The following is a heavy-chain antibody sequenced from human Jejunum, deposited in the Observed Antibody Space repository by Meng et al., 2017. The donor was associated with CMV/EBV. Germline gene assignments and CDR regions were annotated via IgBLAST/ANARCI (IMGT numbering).Heavy chain of an antibody. CDR2: VYYTGST. D-gene: IGHD2-2*01. J-gene: IGHJ4*02. Sequence: TLSGGSISTCFWNWIRQSPGKGLEWIGHVYYTGSTIYNPSLKSRVTISVDPSKNQFSLQLRSVTAADTAVYFCARSCSSTTCRIDYWGQGALVTVSS. V-gene: IGHV4-59*01. CDR3: ARSCSSTTCRIDY. CDR1: GGSISTCF.